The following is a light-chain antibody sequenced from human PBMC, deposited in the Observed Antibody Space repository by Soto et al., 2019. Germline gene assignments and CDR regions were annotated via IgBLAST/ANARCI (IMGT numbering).Light chain of an antibody. J-gene: IGKJ4*01. Sequence: EIVMTQSPATLSVSPGEGATLSCRASQSVSSNLAWYQQKPGQAPRLLIFGASTRATGIPARFSGSGYGAEFSLTISALQSEDFAIYYCQQYSNWPLTFGGGTKVGIK. V-gene: IGKV3-15*01. CDR1: QSVSSN. CDR3: QQYSNWPLT. CDR2: GAS.